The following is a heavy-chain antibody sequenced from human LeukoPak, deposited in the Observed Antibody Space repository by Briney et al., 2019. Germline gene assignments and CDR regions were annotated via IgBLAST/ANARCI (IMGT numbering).Heavy chain of an antibody. CDR1: GFTFSSYG. D-gene: IGHD4-17*01. J-gene: IGHJ4*02. CDR2: IRYDGSNK. Sequence: GGSLRLSCAASGFTFSSYGMHWVRQAPGKGLEWVAFIRYDGSNKYYADSVKGRFTISRDNSKNTLYLQMNSLRAEDTAVYYCAKGTLNDYGDLYYFDYWGQGTLVTVSS. V-gene: IGHV3-30*02. CDR3: AKGTLNDYGDLYYFDY.